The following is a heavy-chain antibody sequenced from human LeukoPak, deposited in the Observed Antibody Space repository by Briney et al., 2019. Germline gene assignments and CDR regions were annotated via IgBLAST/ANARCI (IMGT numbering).Heavy chain of an antibody. CDR2: ISSSGNTK. D-gene: IGHD6-19*01. CDR1: GFTFSDYY. CDR3: ARDGGSAWFFRY. V-gene: IGHV3-11*04. Sequence: GGSLRLSCAASGFTFSDYYMSWIRQAPGKGLEWVSYISSSGNTKYYADSVKGRFTISRDNAKNSLSLQMNSLRAEDTAVYFCARDGGSAWFFRYWGQGTLVTVSS. J-gene: IGHJ4*02.